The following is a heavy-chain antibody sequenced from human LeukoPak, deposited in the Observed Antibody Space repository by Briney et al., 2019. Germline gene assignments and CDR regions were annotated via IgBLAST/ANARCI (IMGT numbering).Heavy chain of an antibody. CDR2: IYYSGST. CDR1: GYSISSGYY. CDR3: ARHYCGGDCNPFDY. Sequence: SETLSLTCAVSGYSISSGYYWGWIRQPPGKGLEWIGSIYYSGSTYYNPSLKSRVTISVDTSKNQFSLKLSSVTAADTAVYYCARHYCGGDCNPFDYWGQGTLVTVSS. J-gene: IGHJ4*02. D-gene: IGHD2-21*01. V-gene: IGHV4-38-2*01.